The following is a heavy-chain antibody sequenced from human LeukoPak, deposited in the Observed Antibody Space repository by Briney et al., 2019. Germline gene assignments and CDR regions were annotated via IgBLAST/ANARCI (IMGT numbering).Heavy chain of an antibody. CDR1: GFTFSSYW. V-gene: IGHV3-7*03. D-gene: IGHD4-17*01. Sequence: PGGSLRLSCAASGFTFSSYWMSWVRQAPGKGLEWVANIKQDGSEKYYVDSVKGRFTISRDNAKNSLYLQMNSLRAEDTAVYYCARVYYGDYGPVGAFDIWGQGTMVTVSS. CDR3: ARVYYGDYGPVGAFDI. J-gene: IGHJ3*02. CDR2: IKQDGSEK.